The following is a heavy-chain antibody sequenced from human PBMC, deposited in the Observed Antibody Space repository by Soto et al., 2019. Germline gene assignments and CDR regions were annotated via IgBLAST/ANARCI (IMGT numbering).Heavy chain of an antibody. V-gene: IGHV3-48*03. D-gene: IGHD6-19*01. CDR2: ISSSGSTI. CDR3: ARDPGGAVAGYNWFDP. CDR1: GFTFSSYE. J-gene: IGHJ5*02. Sequence: ESGGGLVQPGGSLRLSCAASGFTFSSYEMNWVRQAPGKGLEWVSYISSSGSTIYYADSVKGRFTISRDNAKNSLYLQMNSLRAEDTAVYYCARDPGGAVAGYNWFDPWGQGTLVTVSS.